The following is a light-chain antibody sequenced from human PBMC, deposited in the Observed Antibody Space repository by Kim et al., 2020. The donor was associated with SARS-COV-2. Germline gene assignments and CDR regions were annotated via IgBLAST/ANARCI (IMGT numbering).Light chain of an antibody. J-gene: IGLJ3*02. CDR3: QVRDSSSDRV. CDR1: NIGSKS. CDR2: YDS. V-gene: IGLV3-21*04. Sequence: SYELTQPPSVSVAPGKTARITCWGNNIGSKSVHWYQQKPGQAPVLVIYYDSDRPSGIPERFSGSNSGNTATLTISRVEAGDEADYYCQVRDSSSDRVFVG.